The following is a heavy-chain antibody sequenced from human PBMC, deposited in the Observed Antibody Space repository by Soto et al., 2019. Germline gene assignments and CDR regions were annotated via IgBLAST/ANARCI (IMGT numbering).Heavy chain of an antibody. CDR2: SRNKANRYTT. V-gene: IGHV3-72*01. D-gene: IGHD6-19*01. J-gene: IGHJ4*02. Sequence: EVQLVESGGGLVQPGGSLRLSCAASGFTFSAHYLDWVRQAPGKGLQLVGRSRNKANRYTTDYAASAKGRFTISRDDSKTSLYLQMNSLKTEDTDVYYGPRVRAVAGTGYFDDWGQGTLVTVSS. CDR1: GFTFSAHY. CDR3: PRVRAVAGTGYFDD.